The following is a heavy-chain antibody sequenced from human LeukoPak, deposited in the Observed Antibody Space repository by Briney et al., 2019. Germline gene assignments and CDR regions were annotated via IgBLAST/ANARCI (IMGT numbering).Heavy chain of an antibody. V-gene: IGHV4-59*01. D-gene: IGHD3-9*01. CDR3: ARDLRGTSAFDV. Sequence: MPSETLSLTCTVSGGSISGYYWRWIRQPPGKGLEWIGYIYYSGSTNYNPSLKSRVTILLDTSKNQFSLKLSSVTAADTAVYYCARDLRGTSAFDVWGQGTMVTVSS. CDR2: IYYSGST. J-gene: IGHJ3*01. CDR1: GGSISGYY.